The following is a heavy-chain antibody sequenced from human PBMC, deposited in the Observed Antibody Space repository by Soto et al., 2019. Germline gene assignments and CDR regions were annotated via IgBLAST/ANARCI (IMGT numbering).Heavy chain of an antibody. CDR3: ARDNIVVVPAEPYYYYYMDV. Sequence: GSLRLSCAASGFTFSDYYMSWIRQAPGKGLEWVSYISSSGSTIYYADSVKGRFTISRDNAKNSLYLQMNSLRAEDTAVYYCARDNIVVVPAEPYYYYYMDVWGKGTTVTVSS. D-gene: IGHD2-2*01. V-gene: IGHV3-11*01. CDR1: GFTFSDYY. CDR2: ISSSGSTI. J-gene: IGHJ6*03.